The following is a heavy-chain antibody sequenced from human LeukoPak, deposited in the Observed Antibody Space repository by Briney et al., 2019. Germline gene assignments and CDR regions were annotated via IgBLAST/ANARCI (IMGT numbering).Heavy chain of an antibody. D-gene: IGHD2-2*01. J-gene: IGHJ4*02. Sequence: GGSLRLSCAASGFTFASYSMNWVRQAPGKGLEWVSGITWNSGSIGYADSVKGRFTISRDNAKNSLYLQMNSLRAEDMALYYCAKDIGSTGWYYFDHWGQGTLVTVSS. CDR3: AKDIGSTGWYYFDH. V-gene: IGHV3-9*03. CDR1: GFTFASYS. CDR2: ITWNSGSI.